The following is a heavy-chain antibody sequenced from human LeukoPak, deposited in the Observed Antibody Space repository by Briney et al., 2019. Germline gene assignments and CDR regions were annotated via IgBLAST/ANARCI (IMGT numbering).Heavy chain of an antibody. V-gene: IGHV3-48*04. J-gene: IGHJ6*03. CDR3: ARELSSFFYMDV. CDR1: GFTFSSHS. Sequence: GGSLRLSCAAAGFTFSSHSMNWVRKAPGKGLEWVSYISSSSSTIYYADSVKGRFTISRDNAKNSLYLQMNSLRAEDTAVYYCARELSSFFYMDVWGKGTTVTVSS. D-gene: IGHD3-16*02. CDR2: ISSSSSTI.